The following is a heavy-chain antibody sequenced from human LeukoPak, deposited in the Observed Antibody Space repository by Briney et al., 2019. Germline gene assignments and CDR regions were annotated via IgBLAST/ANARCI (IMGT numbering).Heavy chain of an antibody. V-gene: IGHV3-23*01. CDR3: AKPTVAGRVNDAFDI. Sequence: GGSLRLSCAASGFTFSSSAMSWVRQVPGKGLEWVSGISASGGSTYYADAVRGRFTISRDNSKNTVYLQMNSLRAEDTAVYYCAKPTVAGRVNDAFDIWGQGPMVTVSS. CDR2: ISASGGST. D-gene: IGHD6-19*01. CDR1: GFTFSSSA. J-gene: IGHJ3*02.